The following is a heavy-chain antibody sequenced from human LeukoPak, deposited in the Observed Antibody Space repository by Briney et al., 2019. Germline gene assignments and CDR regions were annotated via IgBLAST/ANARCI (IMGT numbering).Heavy chain of an antibody. V-gene: IGHV3-48*03. CDR3: ARGVVYSEGPLDY. CDR2: ISSGGYTI. Sequence: GGSLRLSCAASGFTFSSYEMNWVRQAPGKGLEWVSYISSGGYTIYYADSVKGRYTISRDNAKNSLYLQMNSLRAEDTAVYYCARGVVYSEGPLDYGAREPLVTASS. J-gene: IGHJ4*02. CDR1: GFTFSSYE. D-gene: IGHD2-15*01.